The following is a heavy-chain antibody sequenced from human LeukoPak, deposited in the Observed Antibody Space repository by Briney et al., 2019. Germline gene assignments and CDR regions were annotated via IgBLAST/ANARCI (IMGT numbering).Heavy chain of an antibody. CDR3: ARLGAYCSSTSCYTKAPTGFDP. CDR1: GYSFTTYW. V-gene: IGHV5-51*01. Sequence: GESLKISCQASGYSFTTYWIAWVRQMPGKGLEWMGIIYPGDSDTTYSPSFQGQVTISADKSISTAYLQWSSLKASDTAMYYCARLGAYCSSTSCYTKAPTGFDPWGQGTLVTVSS. CDR2: IYPGDSDT. J-gene: IGHJ5*02. D-gene: IGHD2-2*02.